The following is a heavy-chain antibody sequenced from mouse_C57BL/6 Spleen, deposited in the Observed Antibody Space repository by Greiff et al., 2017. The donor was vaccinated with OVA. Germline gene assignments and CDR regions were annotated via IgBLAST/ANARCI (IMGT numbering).Heavy chain of an antibody. CDR2: INPSSGYT. J-gene: IGHJ2*01. Sequence: VKLMESGAELARPGASVKLSCKASGYTFTSYGISWVKQRTGQGLEWIGYINPSSGYTKYNQKFKDKATLTADKSSSTAYMQLSSLTSEDSAVYYCARDGSSYRDYWGQGTTLTVSS. CDR3: ARDGSSYRDY. CDR1: GYTFTSYG. D-gene: IGHD1-1*01. V-gene: IGHV1-4*01.